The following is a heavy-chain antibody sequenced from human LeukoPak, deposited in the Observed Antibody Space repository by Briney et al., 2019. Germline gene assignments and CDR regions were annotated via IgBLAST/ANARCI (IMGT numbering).Heavy chain of an antibody. CDR3: ARGGGVVPAAMMYY. CDR2: MTPNSANT. D-gene: IGHD2-2*01. CDR1: GYTFTSYD. V-gene: IGHV1-8*01. Sequence: ASVKVSCKASGYTFTSYDINWVRQATGQGLEWMGRMTPNSANTGYAQKSQGRDTMTRNNSTSTAYMELSSLRSEDTAVYYCARGGGVVPAAMMYYWGQGTLVPVSS. J-gene: IGHJ4*02.